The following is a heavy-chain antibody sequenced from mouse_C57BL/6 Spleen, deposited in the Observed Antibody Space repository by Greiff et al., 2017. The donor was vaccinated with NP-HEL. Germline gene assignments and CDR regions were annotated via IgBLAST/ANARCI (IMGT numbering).Heavy chain of an antibody. D-gene: IGHD1-1*01. V-gene: IGHV1-81*01. CDR3: ARSITTVVAPYFDY. CDR1: GYTFTSYG. J-gene: IGHJ2*01. Sequence: QVQLQQSGAELARPGASVKLSCKASGYTFTSYGISWVKQRTGQGLEWIGQIYPGDGDTNYNGKFKGKATLTADKSSSTAYMQLSSLTSEDSAVYFCARSITTVVAPYFDYWGQGTTLTVSS. CDR2: IYPGDGDT.